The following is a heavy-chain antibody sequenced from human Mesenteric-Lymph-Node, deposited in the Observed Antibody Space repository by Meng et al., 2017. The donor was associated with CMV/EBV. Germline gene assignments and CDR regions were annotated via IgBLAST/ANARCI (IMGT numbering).Heavy chain of an antibody. CDR3: VSKYYHDSRGYPPFDD. CDR1: GYTFSDYY. D-gene: IGHD3-22*01. CDR2: INPTSGGT. Sequence: GESLIISCKASGYTFSDYYMHWVRQAPGQGLEWMGWINPTSGGTHYAQNYQGRVTITSDTSISTAYMEFSRLSSDDTAVYYCVSKYYHDSRGYPPFDDWGQGTPVTVSS. V-gene: IGHV1-2*02. J-gene: IGHJ4*02.